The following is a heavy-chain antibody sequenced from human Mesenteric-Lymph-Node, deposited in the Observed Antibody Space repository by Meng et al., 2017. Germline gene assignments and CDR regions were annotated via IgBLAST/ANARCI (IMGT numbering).Heavy chain of an antibody. D-gene: IGHD2-8*02. V-gene: IGHV7-4-1*02. CDR3: ATTGGGFDY. CDR1: ASTFSNYD. J-gene: IGHJ4*02. Sequence: QVQLVQSGSELRKPGASVKVSCMASASTFSNYDINWVRQAPGQGLEWMGWINTKTGNPTYAQGFTGRFVFSLDTSVSTAHLHISTLTPEDTAAYYCATTGGGFDYWGQGTLVTVSS. CDR2: INTKTGNP.